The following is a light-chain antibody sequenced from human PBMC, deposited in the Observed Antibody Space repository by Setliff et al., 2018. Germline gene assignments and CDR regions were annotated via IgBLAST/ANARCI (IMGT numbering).Light chain of an antibody. J-gene: IGLJ2*01. Sequence: QSALAQPASVSGSPGQSITISCTGTASDGDNYNFVSWYQHHPGKAPKLMIYEVSKRPSGVSDRFSGSKSGNTASLTISGLQAEDEADYYCLSYTSQTTHALFGGGTKVTVL. CDR1: ASDGDNYNF. V-gene: IGLV2-14*01. CDR2: EVS. CDR3: LSYTSQTTHAL.